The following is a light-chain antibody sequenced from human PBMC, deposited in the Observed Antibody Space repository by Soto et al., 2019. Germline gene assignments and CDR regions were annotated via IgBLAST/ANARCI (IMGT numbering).Light chain of an antibody. CDR2: LGS. CDR1: QSLLHSNGYNY. J-gene: IGKJ5*01. CDR3: MQALQTPIT. V-gene: IGKV2-28*01. Sequence: DIVMTQSPLSLPVTPGEPASISCRSSQSLLHSNGYNYLDWYLQKPGQSPQLLIYLGSNLASGVPDRFSVSGSGTDFTLKISRVEAEDVGVYYCMQALQTPITFGQGTRLEIK.